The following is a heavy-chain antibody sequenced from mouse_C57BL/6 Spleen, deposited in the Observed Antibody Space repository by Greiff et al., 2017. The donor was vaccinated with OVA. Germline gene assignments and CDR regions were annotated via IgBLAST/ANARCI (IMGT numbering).Heavy chain of an antibody. V-gene: IGHV1-54*01. CDR3: ARGSSYDAYAMDY. D-gene: IGHD2-12*01. Sequence: QVQLQQSGAELVRPGTSVKVSCKASGYAFTNYLIEWVKQRPGQGLEWIGVINPGSGGTNYNEKFKGKATLTADKSSSTASMQLSSLTSEDSAVYFCARGSSYDAYAMDYWGQGTSVTVSS. CDR1: GYAFTNYL. J-gene: IGHJ4*01. CDR2: INPGSGGT.